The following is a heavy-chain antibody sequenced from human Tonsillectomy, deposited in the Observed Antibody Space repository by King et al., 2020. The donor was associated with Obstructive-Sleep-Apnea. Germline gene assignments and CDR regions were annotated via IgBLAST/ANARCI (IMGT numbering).Heavy chain of an antibody. Sequence: VQLVESGGGVVQPGRSLRLSCAASGFTFSSYAMHWVRQAPGKGLEWVAVISYVGSNKYYADSVKGRFTISRDNSKNTLYLQMNSLRAEDTAVYYCARGSIGYGYNFLRVDYWGQGTLVTVSS. CDR1: GFTFSSYA. CDR3: ARGSIGYGYNFLRVDY. CDR2: ISYVGSNK. D-gene: IGHD5-24*01. J-gene: IGHJ4*02. V-gene: IGHV3-30*04.